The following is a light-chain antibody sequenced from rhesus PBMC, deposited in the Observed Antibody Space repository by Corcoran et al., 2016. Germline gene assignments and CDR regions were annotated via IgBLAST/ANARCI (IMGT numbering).Light chain of an antibody. V-gene: IGLV2S7*01. CDR3: CSYTTSSTLV. J-gene: IGLJ6*01. CDR2: DVS. Sequence: QSAPTQPPSVPGSPGQSVTISCTATSSDVGGYTYVSWYQQHPGKAPKLMIYDVSKRPSGVSDRFSGSKSGNTASLTISGLQAEDEADYYCCSYTTSSTLVFGSGTKLTVL. CDR1: SSDVGGYTY.